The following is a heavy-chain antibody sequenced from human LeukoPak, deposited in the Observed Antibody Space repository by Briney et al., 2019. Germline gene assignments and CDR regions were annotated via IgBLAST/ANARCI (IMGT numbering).Heavy chain of an antibody. J-gene: IGHJ4*02. V-gene: IGHV3-30*18. CDR1: GFTFSSYG. Sequence: PGGSLRLSCAASGFTFSSYGMHWVRQAPGKGLEWVAVISYDGSNKYYADSVKGRFTISRDNSKNTPYLQMNSLRAEDTAVYYCAKVGGTYYYDSGLGRGYFDYWGQGTLVTVSS. D-gene: IGHD3-22*01. CDR2: ISYDGSNK. CDR3: AKVGGTYYYDSGLGRGYFDY.